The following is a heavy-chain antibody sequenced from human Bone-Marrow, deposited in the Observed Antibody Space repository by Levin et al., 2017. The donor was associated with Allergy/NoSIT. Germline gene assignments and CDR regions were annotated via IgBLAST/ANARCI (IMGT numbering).Heavy chain of an antibody. D-gene: IGHD3-16*01. V-gene: IGHV3-15*01. CDR3: TTGSAFSPSSYYYYYYMDV. CDR2: IKSKTDGGTT. Sequence: GESLKISCAASGFTFSNAWMSWVRQAPGKGLEWVGRIKSKTDGGTTDYAAPVKGRFTISRDDSKNTLYLQMNSPKTEDTAVYYCTTGSAFSPSSYYYYYYMDVWGKGTTVTVSS. J-gene: IGHJ6*03. CDR1: GFTFSNAW.